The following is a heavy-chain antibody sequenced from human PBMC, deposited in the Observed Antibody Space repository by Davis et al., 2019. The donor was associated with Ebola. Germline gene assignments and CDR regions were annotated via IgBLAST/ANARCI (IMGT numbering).Heavy chain of an antibody. J-gene: IGHJ5*02. CDR3: ARGERYCTGGVCSNWFDP. D-gene: IGHD2-8*02. Sequence: GESLKISCAASGFTVSSNYMSWVRQAPGKGLEWVSVIYNGGSTDYADSVKGRFTISRDNAKNTLYLQMNSLRAEDTAVYYCARGERYCTGGVCSNWFDPWGQGTLVTVSS. CDR1: GFTVSSNY. CDR2: IYNGGST. V-gene: IGHV3-53*01.